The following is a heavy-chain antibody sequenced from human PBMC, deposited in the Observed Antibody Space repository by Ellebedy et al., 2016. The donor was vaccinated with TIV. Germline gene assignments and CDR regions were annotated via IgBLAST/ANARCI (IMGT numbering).Heavy chain of an antibody. CDR3: ARDPQNDALDY. V-gene: IGHV3-7*03. Sequence: GESLKISCRVSGFSFSDSWMSWVRQAPGKGLEWVADINQDGSWEYYVDSVKGRLTISRDNAKNSLFLQMDSLKAEDTAIYFCARDPQNDALDYWGQGTLVTVSS. J-gene: IGHJ4*02. D-gene: IGHD2-2*01. CDR1: GFSFSDSW. CDR2: INQDGSWE.